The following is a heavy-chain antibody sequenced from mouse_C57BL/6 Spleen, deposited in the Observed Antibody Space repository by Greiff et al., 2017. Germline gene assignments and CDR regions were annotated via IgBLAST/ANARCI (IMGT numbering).Heavy chain of an antibody. Sequence: QVQLQQPGAELVKPGASVKLSCKASGYTFTSYWMHWVKQRPGQGLEWIGMIHPNSGSTNYNEKFKSKATLTVDKSSSTAYMQLSSLTSEDSAVYYCERSTMVYFDYWGQGTTLTVSS. CDR2: IHPNSGST. CDR3: ERSTMVYFDY. CDR1: GYTFTSYW. D-gene: IGHD2-2*01. V-gene: IGHV1-64*01. J-gene: IGHJ2*01.